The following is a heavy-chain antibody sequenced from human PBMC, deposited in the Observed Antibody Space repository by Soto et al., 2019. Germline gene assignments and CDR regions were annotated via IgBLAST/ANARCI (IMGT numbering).Heavy chain of an antibody. V-gene: IGHV4-30-2*01. J-gene: IGHJ4*02. CDR2: MYHSGST. CDR1: GGSISSGGYS. CDR3: ARLPDY. Sequence: SETLSLTCAVSGGSISSGGYSWSWIRQPPGKGLEWIGYMYHSGSTYYNPSLKSRVTISIDRSKNQFSLKLSSVTAADTAVYYCARLPDYWGQGILVTGSS. D-gene: IGHD2-2*01.